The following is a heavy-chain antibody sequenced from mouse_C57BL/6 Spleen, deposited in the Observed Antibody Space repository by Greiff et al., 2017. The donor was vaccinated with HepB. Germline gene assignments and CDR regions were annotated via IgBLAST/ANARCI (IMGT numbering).Heavy chain of an antibody. D-gene: IGHD2-1*01. CDR1: GYTFTSYW. V-gene: IGHV1-69*01. Sequence: QVQLQQPGAELVMPGASVKLSCKASGYTFTSYWMHWVKQRPGQGLEWIGEIDPSDSYTNYNQKFKGKSTLTVDKSSSTAYMQLSSLTSEDSAVYYCARDGNFPFDYWGQGTTLTVSS. J-gene: IGHJ2*01. CDR2: IDPSDSYT. CDR3: ARDGNFPFDY.